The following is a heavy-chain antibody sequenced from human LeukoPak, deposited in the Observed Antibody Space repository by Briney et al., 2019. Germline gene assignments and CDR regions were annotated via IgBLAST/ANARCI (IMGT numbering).Heavy chain of an antibody. D-gene: IGHD5-24*01. V-gene: IGHV3-23*01. CDR1: GFTVSSNY. J-gene: IGHJ4*02. Sequence: GSLRLSCAASGFTVSSNYMSWVRQAPGKGLEWVSDISGSGGSTYYADSVKGRFTISRDNSKNTLYLQMNSLRAEDTALYYCAKGRGRDGFLYFDYWGQGTLVTVSS. CDR2: ISGSGGST. CDR3: AKGRGRDGFLYFDY.